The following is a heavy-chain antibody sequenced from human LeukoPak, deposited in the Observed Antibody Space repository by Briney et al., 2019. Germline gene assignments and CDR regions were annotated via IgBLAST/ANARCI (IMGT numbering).Heavy chain of an antibody. D-gene: IGHD2-15*01. CDR3: ARDPLPMVATPPY. V-gene: IGHV3-23*01. CDR1: GFTFSSYG. Sequence: GGTLRLSCAASGFTFSSYGMSWVRQAPGKGLEWVSSIIASGGTTYYADSVKGRFTISRDNSKNTVYLQMNTLRAEDTAVYYCARDPLPMVATPPYWGQGTLVTVSS. J-gene: IGHJ4*02. CDR2: IIASGGTT.